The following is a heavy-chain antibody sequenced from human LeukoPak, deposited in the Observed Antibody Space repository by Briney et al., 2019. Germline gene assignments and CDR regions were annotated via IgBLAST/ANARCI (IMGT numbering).Heavy chain of an antibody. D-gene: IGHD3-22*01. V-gene: IGHV4-39*01. CDR3: ARRDSYSSGYYYFDY. CDR2: INYRGNI. J-gene: IGHJ4*02. CDR1: GGSISSSCYY. Sequence: SETLSLTCIVDGGSISSSCYYWGWIRQPPGKGLDWFGIINYRGNIYYNPSLKSRVTISVETSKNQFSRKCCSVTAADTAVYYCARRDSYSSGYYYFDYWGQGTLVTVSS.